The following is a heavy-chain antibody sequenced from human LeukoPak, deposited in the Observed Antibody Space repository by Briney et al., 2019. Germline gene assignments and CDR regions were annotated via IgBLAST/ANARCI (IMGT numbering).Heavy chain of an antibody. CDR3: AKFMGCYYGDYDYFDY. Sequence: PGGSLRLSCAASGFTFSSYAMSWVRQAPGKGLEWVSAISGSGGSTYYADSVKGRFTISRDNSKNTLYLQMNSLRAEDTAVYYCAKFMGCYYGDYDYFDYWGQGTLVTVSS. D-gene: IGHD4-17*01. V-gene: IGHV3-23*01. CDR1: GFTFSSYA. J-gene: IGHJ4*02. CDR2: ISGSGGST.